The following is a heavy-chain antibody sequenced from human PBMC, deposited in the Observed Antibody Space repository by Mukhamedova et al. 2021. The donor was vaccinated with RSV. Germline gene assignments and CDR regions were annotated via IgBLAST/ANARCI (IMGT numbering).Heavy chain of an antibody. CDR3: ASPTLPITISGVVITPYFDY. Sequence: GLEWVAVISYDGSNKYYADSVKGRFTISRDNSKNTLYLKMNSLRAEDTAVYYCASPTLPITISGVVITPYFDYWGQGTLVTVSS. D-gene: IGHD3-3*01. J-gene: IGHJ4*02. V-gene: IGHV3-30-3*01. CDR2: ISYDGSNK.